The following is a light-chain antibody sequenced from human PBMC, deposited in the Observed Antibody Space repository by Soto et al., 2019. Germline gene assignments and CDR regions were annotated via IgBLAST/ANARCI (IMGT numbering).Light chain of an antibody. CDR2: DVN. Sequence: QSLLTQPRSVSGSPGQSVTISCTGTSNDVGGYNYVSWYQQHPGKAPKLLISDVNKRPSGVPDRFSGSKSGNTASLIISGLQAEDEADYYCCSYAGSSTWVFGGGTKVTVL. V-gene: IGLV2-11*01. CDR3: CSYAGSSTWV. CDR1: SNDVGGYNY. J-gene: IGLJ3*02.